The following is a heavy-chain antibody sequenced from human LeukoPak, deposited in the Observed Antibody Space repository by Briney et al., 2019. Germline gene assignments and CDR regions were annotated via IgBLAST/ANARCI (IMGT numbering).Heavy chain of an antibody. CDR1: GGSISSYY. D-gene: IGHD3-3*01. J-gene: IGHJ4*02. Sequence: SETLSLTCTVSGGSISSYYWSWIRQPPGKGLEWIGYIYYSGSTNYNPSLKSRVTISVDTSKNQFSLKLSSVTAADTAVYYCARGPIVYDFWSGYYSPLYYFDYWGQGTLVTVSS. CDR2: IYYSGST. CDR3: ARGPIVYDFWSGYYSPLYYFDY. V-gene: IGHV4-59*01.